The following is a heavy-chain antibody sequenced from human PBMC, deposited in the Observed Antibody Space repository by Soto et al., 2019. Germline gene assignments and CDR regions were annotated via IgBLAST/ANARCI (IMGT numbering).Heavy chain of an antibody. D-gene: IGHD3-10*01. V-gene: IGHV3-7*05. CDR2: IKQDGSEK. CDR3: ALDRKSDYGSGLRFDP. CDR1: GFTFSSYW. J-gene: IGHJ5*02. Sequence: GGSLRLSCAASGFTFSSYWMSWVRQAPGKGLEWVANIKQDGSEKYYVDSVKGRFTISRDNAKNSLYLQMNSLRAEDTAVYYCALDRKSDYGSGLRFDPWGQGTLVTVSS.